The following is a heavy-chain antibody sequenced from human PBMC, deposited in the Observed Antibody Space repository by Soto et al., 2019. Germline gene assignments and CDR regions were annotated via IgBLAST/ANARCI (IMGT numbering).Heavy chain of an antibody. J-gene: IGHJ5*02. V-gene: IGHV1-18*01. CDR1: GYTFTSYG. CDR2: ISAYNGNT. Sequence: ASVKVSCKASGYTFTSYGISWVRQAPGQGLEWMGWISAYNGNTNYAQKLQGRVTMTTDTSTSTAYMELRSLRSDDTAVYYCARDVEGWELFPSWFDPWGQGTLVTVSS. CDR3: ARDVEGWELFPSWFDP. D-gene: IGHD1-26*01.